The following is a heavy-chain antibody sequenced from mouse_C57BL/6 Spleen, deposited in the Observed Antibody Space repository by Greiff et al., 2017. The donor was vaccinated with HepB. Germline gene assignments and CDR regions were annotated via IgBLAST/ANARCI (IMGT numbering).Heavy chain of an antibody. Sequence: EVQLVESGGDLVKPGGSLKLSCAASGFTFSSYGMSWVRQTPDKRLEWVATISSGGSYTYYPDSVKGRFTISRDNAKNTLYLQMSSLKSEDTAMYYCARLQLTGPYAMDYWGQGTSVTVSS. CDR2: ISSGGSYT. D-gene: IGHD4-1*01. CDR1: GFTFSSYG. J-gene: IGHJ4*01. V-gene: IGHV5-6*01. CDR3: ARLQLTGPYAMDY.